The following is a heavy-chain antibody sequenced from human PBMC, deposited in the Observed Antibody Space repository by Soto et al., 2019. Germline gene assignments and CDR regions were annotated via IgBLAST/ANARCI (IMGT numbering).Heavy chain of an antibody. CDR3: ARRGVRGVIITGYDY. J-gene: IGHJ4*02. CDR1: GYSFTSYC. CDR2: IYPGDSDT. Sequence: PGESLKISCKGSGYSFTSYCIGWVRQMPGKGLEWMGIIYPGDSDTRYRPSFQGQVTISADKSISTAYLQWSSLKASDTAMYYCARRGVRGVIITGYDYWGQGTLVTVSS. D-gene: IGHD3-10*01. V-gene: IGHV5-51*01.